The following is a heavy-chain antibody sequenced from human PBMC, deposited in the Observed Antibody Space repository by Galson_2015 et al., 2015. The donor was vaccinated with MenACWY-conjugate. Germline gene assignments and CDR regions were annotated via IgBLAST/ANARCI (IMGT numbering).Heavy chain of an antibody. V-gene: IGHV1-3*01. Sequence: SCPASCSPFPPSSLPWFLPSPGQRLEWMGWINAGNGNTKYSQNFQGRVTITRDTSATTAYMELSSLRSEDTAVYYCSRSPKVVVPAAFFDSWGQGTLVTVSS. J-gene: IGHJ4*02. CDR2: INAGNGNT. CDR1: CSPFPPSS. D-gene: IGHD2-2*01. CDR3: SRSPKVVVPAAFFDS.